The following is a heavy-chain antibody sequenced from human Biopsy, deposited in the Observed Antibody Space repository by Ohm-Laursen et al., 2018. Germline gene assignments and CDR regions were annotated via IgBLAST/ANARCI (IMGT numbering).Heavy chain of an antibody. J-gene: IGHJ2*01. Sequence: SLRLSCAASGFTFSSYGMSWVHQAPGKGLEWISLIRYDGTNEDYADSVKGRFTISRDNSKNTLYLQINTLTLEDTAFYYCAGGLSSGWYGYFDVWGRGTLVTVSS. CDR3: AGGLSSGWYGYFDV. CDR2: IRYDGTNE. CDR1: GFTFSSYG. D-gene: IGHD6-19*01. V-gene: IGHV3-33*08.